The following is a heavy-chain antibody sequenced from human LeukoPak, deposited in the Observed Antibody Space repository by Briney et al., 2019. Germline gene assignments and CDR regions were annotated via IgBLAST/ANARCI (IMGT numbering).Heavy chain of an antibody. D-gene: IGHD3-10*01. CDR3: VGYRGAPVPPYYDDMDV. CDR1: GFTFSDYY. CDR2: ISGSGISI. J-gene: IGHJ6*04. Sequence: PGGSLRLSCAASGFTFSDYYMSWIRQAPGKGLEGVSSISGSGISIYYADSLWGRFTISRDNSNHALFLQMNSLRAEHTAVYYCVGYRGAPVPPYYDDMDVWGKGTTVTVSS. V-gene: IGHV3-11*01.